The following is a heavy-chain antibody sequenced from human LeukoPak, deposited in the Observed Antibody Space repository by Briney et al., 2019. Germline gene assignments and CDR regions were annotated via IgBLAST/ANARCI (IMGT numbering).Heavy chain of an antibody. CDR3: ARGDFRWEMATTIAFDI. CDR2: ISSSSSTI. CDR1: GFTFSSYS. V-gene: IGHV3-48*01. J-gene: IGHJ3*02. Sequence: PGGSLRLSCAASGFTFSSYSMNWVRQAPGKGLEWVSYISSSSSTIYYADSVKGRFTISRDNAKNSLYLQMNSLRAADTAVYYCARGDFRWEMATTIAFDIWGQGTMVTVSS. D-gene: IGHD5-24*01.